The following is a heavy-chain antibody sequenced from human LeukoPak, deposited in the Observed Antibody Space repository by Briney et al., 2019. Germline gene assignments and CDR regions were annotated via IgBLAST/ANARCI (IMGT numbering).Heavy chain of an antibody. J-gene: IGHJ4*02. V-gene: IGHV1-2*02. CDR2: INPNGGAT. CDR1: GYTFTGYY. D-gene: IGHD3-10*01. CDR3: ATDLRYSSYGSGASRY. Sequence: ASVKVSCKASGYTFTGYYMYWMRQAPGQGLEWMGWINPNGGATNYAQKFQGRVTMTEDTSTDTAYMELSSLRSEDTAVYYCATDLRYSSYGSGASRYWGQGTLVTVSS.